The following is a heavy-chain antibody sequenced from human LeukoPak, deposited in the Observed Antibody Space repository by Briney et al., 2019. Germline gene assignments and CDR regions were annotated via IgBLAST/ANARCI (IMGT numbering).Heavy chain of an antibody. Sequence: GESLKISCKGSGYSFTSYWIGWVRQMPGKGLEWMGIIYPGDSDTRYSPSFQGQVTISADKSISTAYLQWSSLKASDTAMYYCATHSTPRVGATSMDVWGQGTTVTVSS. D-gene: IGHD1-26*01. CDR2: IYPGDSDT. J-gene: IGHJ6*02. CDR3: ATHSTPRVGATSMDV. CDR1: GYSFTSYW. V-gene: IGHV5-51*01.